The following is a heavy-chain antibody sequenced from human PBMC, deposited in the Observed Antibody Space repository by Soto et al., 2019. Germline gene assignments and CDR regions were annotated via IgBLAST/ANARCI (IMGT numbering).Heavy chain of an antibody. CDR1: GFTFSSYA. CDR2: ISYDGSNK. Sequence: QVQLVESGGGVVQPGRSLRLSCAASGFTFSSYAMHWVRQAPGKGLEWVAVISYDGSNKYYADSVKGRFTISRDNSKNTLYLQMNRLRAEDTAVYYCARTTTVVAATDSWGQGTLVTVSS. V-gene: IGHV3-30-3*01. D-gene: IGHD2-15*01. J-gene: IGHJ4*02. CDR3: ARTTTVVAATDS.